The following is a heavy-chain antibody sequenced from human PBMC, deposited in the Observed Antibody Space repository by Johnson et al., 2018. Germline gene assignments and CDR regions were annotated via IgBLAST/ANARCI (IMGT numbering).Heavy chain of an antibody. Sequence: VQLQESGGGLVQXGGSXRIXCTASGFSLTNYWMHWVRQAPGKGLVWVSRIDYDGSRTNYADSVKGRFSISRDNAKNTLHLQMNSLRVDETALYYCVREGFYGSLDIWGHGTMVSVSS. CDR1: GFSLTNYW. CDR3: VREGFYGSLDI. V-gene: IGHV3-74*01. CDR2: IDYDGSRT. J-gene: IGHJ3*02. D-gene: IGHD2/OR15-2a*01.